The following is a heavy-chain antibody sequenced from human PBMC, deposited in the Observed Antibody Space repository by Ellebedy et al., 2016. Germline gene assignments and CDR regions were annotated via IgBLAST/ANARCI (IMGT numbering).Heavy chain of an antibody. CDR3: SKGPRFEDWFEP. J-gene: IGHJ5*02. CDR1: GFTFDVYG. CDR2: ISFDGKTK. V-gene: IGHV3-30*18. Sequence: GGSLRLSCTASGFTFDVYGLPWVRPAPAKGLEWVALISFDGKTKYYADSVRGRFTISRDNSKKTRYLEMHSLRGADTAIYYCSKGPRFEDWFEPWGQGTLVTVS.